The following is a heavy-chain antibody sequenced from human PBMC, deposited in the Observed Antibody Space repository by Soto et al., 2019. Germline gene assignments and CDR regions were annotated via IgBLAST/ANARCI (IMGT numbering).Heavy chain of an antibody. CDR1: GFAFSSYY. CDR3: AREKRANGYFDY. D-gene: IGHD4-17*01. Sequence: EVKLVESGGGLVQPGGSLRLSCAASGFAFSSYYMSWVRQAPGKGLEWVANIKQDEREKYYLDSVKGRFTISRDDAKNSLYRQMNSLRVDDTAVYYCAREKRANGYFDYWGQGTLVTVSS. CDR2: IKQDEREK. V-gene: IGHV3-7*01. J-gene: IGHJ4*02.